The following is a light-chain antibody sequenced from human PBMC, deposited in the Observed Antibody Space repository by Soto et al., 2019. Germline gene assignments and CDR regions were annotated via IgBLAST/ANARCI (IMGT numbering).Light chain of an antibody. V-gene: IGLV2-14*01. CDR3: FSSTSSAIYV. J-gene: IGLJ1*01. Sequence: QSVLTQPASVSGSPGQSSTISCTGTSRDVGNYKYVSWYQQHPGKAPKLMIYEVSNRPSGVSNRLSVSKSGNAASLTISGTQPENEIDYHSFSSTSSAIYVLGTGPKVPVL. CDR1: SRDVGNYKY. CDR2: EVS.